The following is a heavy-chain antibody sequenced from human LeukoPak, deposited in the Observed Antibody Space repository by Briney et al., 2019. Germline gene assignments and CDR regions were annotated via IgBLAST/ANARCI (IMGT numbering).Heavy chain of an antibody. J-gene: IGHJ6*03. CDR1: GGSFSGYY. CDR2: IYRRGST. V-gene: IGHV4-34*01. D-gene: IGHD4-23*01. CDR3: ARATNAGGVHYYYYYMDV. Sequence: PSETLSLTSADHGGSFSGYYWSWIRQPPGKGLERIGEIYRRGSTNYNPSLKSRVTISVDTSKNQFSLKLSSVTAADTAVYYCARATNAGGVHYYYYYMDVWGKGTTVTVSS.